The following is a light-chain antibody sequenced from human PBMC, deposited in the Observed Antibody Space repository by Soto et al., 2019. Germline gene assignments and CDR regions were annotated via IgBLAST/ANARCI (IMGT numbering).Light chain of an antibody. J-gene: IGLJ1*01. Sequence: QSALTQPPSASGSPGQSVTISCTGTSRDVGAYRYVSWYQQHPGKAPKLMIYEVSKRPSGVPDRFSGSKSGNTASLTVSGLQAEDEADYYCSSYAGSNNFVFGSGTKLTVL. CDR3: SSYAGSNNFV. CDR2: EVS. CDR1: SRDVGAYRY. V-gene: IGLV2-8*01.